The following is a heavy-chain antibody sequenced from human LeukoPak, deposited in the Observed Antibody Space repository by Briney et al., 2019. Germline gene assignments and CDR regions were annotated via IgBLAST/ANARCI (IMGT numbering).Heavy chain of an antibody. V-gene: IGHV3-73*01. CDR2: IRSKASSYAT. D-gene: IGHD6-19*01. J-gene: IGHJ4*02. CDR1: GFTFSGSA. Sequence: PGGSLRLSCAASGFTFSGSAMHWVRQASGKGLEWVGRIRSKASSYATAYAASVKGRFTISRDDSKNTAYLQMNSLKTEDTAVYYCTRPYSSGPVSGYYWGQGTLVTVSS. CDR3: TRPYSSGPVSGYY.